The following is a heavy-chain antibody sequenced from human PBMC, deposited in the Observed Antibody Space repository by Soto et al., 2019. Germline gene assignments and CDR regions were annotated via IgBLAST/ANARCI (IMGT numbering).Heavy chain of an antibody. D-gene: IGHD4-17*01. CDR1: GFTFSSYA. CDR3: AKGPTDYGDYGYYYYYMDV. Sequence: GGSLRLSCAASGFTFSSYAMSWVRQAPGKGLEWVSAISGSGGSTYYADSVKGRFTISRDNSKNTLYLQMNSLRAEDTAVYYCAKGPTDYGDYGYYYYYMDVWGKGTTVTVSS. V-gene: IGHV3-23*01. CDR2: ISGSGGST. J-gene: IGHJ6*03.